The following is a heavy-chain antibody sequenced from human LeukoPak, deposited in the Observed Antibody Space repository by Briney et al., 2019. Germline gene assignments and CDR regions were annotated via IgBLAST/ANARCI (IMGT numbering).Heavy chain of an antibody. CDR3: ANALQVPAAKGGGY. V-gene: IGHV3-23*01. J-gene: IGHJ4*02. Sequence: GGSQRLSCTASKFNFNSYGMTWVRQAPGKGPEWVSSISGSGADTQYAASVQGRFTISRDNSKNTLYLQMNSLRAEDTAVYYCANALQVPAAKGGGYWGQGTLVTVSS. CDR2: ISGSGADT. D-gene: IGHD2-2*01. CDR1: KFNFNSYG.